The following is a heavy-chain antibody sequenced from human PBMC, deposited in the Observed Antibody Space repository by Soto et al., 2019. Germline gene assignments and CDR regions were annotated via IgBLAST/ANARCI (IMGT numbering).Heavy chain of an antibody. D-gene: IGHD3-22*01. CDR2: ISYDGSNK. Sequence: GGSLRLSCAASGFTFSSYAMHWVRQAPGKGLEWVAVISYDGSNKYYADSVKGRFTISRDNSKNTLYLQMNSLRAEDTAVYYCARDSAPYYYDSSGYQSTHVPPYYYYYYGMDVWGQGTTVTVSS. J-gene: IGHJ6*02. CDR3: ARDSAPYYYDSSGYQSTHVPPYYYYYYGMDV. V-gene: IGHV3-30-3*01. CDR1: GFTFSSYA.